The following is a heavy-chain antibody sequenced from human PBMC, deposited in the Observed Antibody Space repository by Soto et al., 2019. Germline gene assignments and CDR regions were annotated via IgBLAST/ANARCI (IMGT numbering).Heavy chain of an antibody. CDR1: GYTFTSYD. CDR3: ATGLSYRLDY. J-gene: IGHJ4*02. Sequence: GASVKVSCKASGYTFTSYDIYWVRQAPGQGLEWMGIINPSGGSTSYAQKFQGRVTMTRDTSTSTVYMELSSLRSEDTAVYYCATGLSYRLDYWGQGTLVTVSS. D-gene: IGHD1-26*01. V-gene: IGHV1-46*01. CDR2: INPSGGST.